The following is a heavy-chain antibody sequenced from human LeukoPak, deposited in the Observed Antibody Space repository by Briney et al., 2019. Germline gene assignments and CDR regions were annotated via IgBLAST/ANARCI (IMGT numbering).Heavy chain of an antibody. D-gene: IGHD3-9*01. J-gene: IGHJ4*02. Sequence: PGGSLRLSCAASAFTFSSYGMHWVRQAPGKGLEWVAFNRYDGSNKYYADSVKGRFTISRDNSKNTLYLQMNSLRAEDTAVYYCARAPSKRRYDILTGSPAPIFYYFDYWGQGTLVTVSS. V-gene: IGHV3-30*02. CDR2: NRYDGSNK. CDR1: AFTFSSYG. CDR3: ARAPSKRRYDILTGSPAPIFYYFDY.